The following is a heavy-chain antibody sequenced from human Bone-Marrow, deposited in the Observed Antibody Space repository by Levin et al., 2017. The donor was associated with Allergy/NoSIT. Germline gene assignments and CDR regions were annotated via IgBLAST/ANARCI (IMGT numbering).Heavy chain of an antibody. CDR2: INSDGSST. Sequence: GESLKISCAASGFTFSSYWMHWVRQAPGKGLVWVSRINSDGSSTSYADSVKGRFTISRDNAKNTLYLQMNSLRAEDTAVYYCARDSSSSWYRYWGQGTLVTVSS. V-gene: IGHV3-74*01. CDR1: GFTFSSYW. D-gene: IGHD6-13*01. J-gene: IGHJ4*02. CDR3: ARDSSSSWYRY.